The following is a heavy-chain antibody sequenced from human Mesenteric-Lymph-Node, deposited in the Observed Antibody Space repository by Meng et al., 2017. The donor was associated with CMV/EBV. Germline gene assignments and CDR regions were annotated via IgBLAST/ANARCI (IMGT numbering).Heavy chain of an antibody. CDR1: GYTFTGYY. Sequence: SVKVSCKASGYTFTGYYMHWVRQAPGQGLEWMGGIIPIFGTANYAQKFQGRVTITTDESTSTAYMELSSLRSEDTAVYYCARSGSSDFWSGYSPYYYYYGMDVWGQGTTVTVSS. D-gene: IGHD3-3*01. V-gene: IGHV1-69*05. CDR2: IIPIFGTA. J-gene: IGHJ6*02. CDR3: ARSGSSDFWSGYSPYYYYYGMDV.